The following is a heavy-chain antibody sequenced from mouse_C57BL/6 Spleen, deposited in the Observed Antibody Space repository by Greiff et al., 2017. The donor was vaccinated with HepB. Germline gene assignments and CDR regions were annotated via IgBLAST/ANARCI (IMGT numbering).Heavy chain of an antibody. CDR2: IDPETGGT. CDR3: TRAGLTGTVWFAY. Sequence: LVESGAELARPGASVKMSCKASGYTFTDYEMHWVKQTPVHGLEWIGAIDPETGGTAYNQKFKGKAILTADKSSSTAYMELRSLTSEDSAVYYCTRAGLTGTVWFAYWGQGTLVTVSA. CDR1: GYTFTDYE. V-gene: IGHV1-15*01. J-gene: IGHJ3*01. D-gene: IGHD4-1*01.